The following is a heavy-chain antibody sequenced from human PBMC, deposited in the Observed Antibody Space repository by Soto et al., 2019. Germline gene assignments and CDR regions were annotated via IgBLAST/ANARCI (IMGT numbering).Heavy chain of an antibody. D-gene: IGHD2-21*01. CDR1: GDSISGYY. CDR3: AKYLRSDAEAYTFQY. Sequence: VQLQESGPGLVKPSETLSLTCALSGDSISGYYWSWIRQSPGKGLEWIGFIDYTGDTNYNPSLKSRVTMSVDTTKNQFYLRLSAVTAADTDVYFCAKYLRSDAEAYTFQYWGPGALVTVSS. J-gene: IGHJ4*02. V-gene: IGHV4-59*01. CDR2: IDYTGDT.